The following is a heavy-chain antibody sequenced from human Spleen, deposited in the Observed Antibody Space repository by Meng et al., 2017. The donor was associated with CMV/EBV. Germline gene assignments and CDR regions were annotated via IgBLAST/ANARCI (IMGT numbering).Heavy chain of an antibody. D-gene: IGHD4-11*01. Sequence: GGSLRLSCAASGFTFSSYALHWVRQSPGKGLEWVAVISYDGGTRFYADSVKRRFTISRDNSKNTLYLEMNSLRTEDTAVYYCELGRGLTTTYFDYWGQGTLVTVSS. CDR3: ELGRGLTTTYFDY. J-gene: IGHJ4*02. CDR1: GFTFSSYA. CDR2: ISYDGGTR. V-gene: IGHV3-30-3*01.